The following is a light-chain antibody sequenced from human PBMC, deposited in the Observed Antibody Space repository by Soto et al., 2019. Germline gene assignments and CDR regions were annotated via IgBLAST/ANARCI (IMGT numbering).Light chain of an antibody. CDR1: KLGHKY. Sequence: SSELTQPPSVSVSPGQTASITCSGDKLGHKYACWYQQKPGQSPVLVIYQDNKRPSGIPERFSGSNSGNTATLTISGTQAMDEADYYCQAWDSSTAVFGEGTQLTVL. V-gene: IGLV3-1*01. J-gene: IGLJ7*01. CDR3: QAWDSSTAV. CDR2: QDN.